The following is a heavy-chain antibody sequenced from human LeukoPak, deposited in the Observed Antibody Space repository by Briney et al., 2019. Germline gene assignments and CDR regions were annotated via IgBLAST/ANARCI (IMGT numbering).Heavy chain of an antibody. Sequence: GGSLRLSCAASGFTFSSYAMSWVRQAPGKGLEWVSAISGSGGSTYYADSVKGRFTISRDNSKNTLYLQMNSLRAEDTAVYYCAEDWEPYYYDRSGYYPPPMGAFDIWGQGTMVTVSS. CDR1: GFTFSSYA. J-gene: IGHJ3*02. V-gene: IGHV3-23*01. D-gene: IGHD3-22*01. CDR2: ISGSGGST. CDR3: AEDWEPYYYDRSGYYPPPMGAFDI.